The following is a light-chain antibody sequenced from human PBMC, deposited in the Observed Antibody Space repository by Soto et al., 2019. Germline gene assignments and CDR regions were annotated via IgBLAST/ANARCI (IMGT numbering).Light chain of an antibody. Sequence: QSVLTQPASVSGSPGQSITISCTGTSSDVGGYNYVSWYQQHPGKAPKLMIYAVTDRPSGVSSRFSGSKSGNTASLTISGLQAEDEADYYCSSYTSSSTLFGNGTK. CDR3: SSYTSSSTL. CDR2: AVT. CDR1: SSDVGGYNY. V-gene: IGLV2-14*01. J-gene: IGLJ1*01.